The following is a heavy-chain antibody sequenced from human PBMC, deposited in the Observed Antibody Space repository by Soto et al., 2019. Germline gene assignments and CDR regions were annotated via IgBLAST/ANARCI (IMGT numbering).Heavy chain of an antibody. V-gene: IGHV3-53*04. CDR3: ARDLCSGGSCYPGAFDI. J-gene: IGHJ3*02. CDR2: IHSGGST. CDR1: GFTVSSNY. Sequence: EVQLVESGGGLVQPGGSLRLSCAASGFTVSSNYMSWVRQAPGKGLEWVSVIHSGGSTYYADSVKGRFTISRHNSKNTLYLQMNSLRAEDTAVYYCARDLCSGGSCYPGAFDIWGQGTMVTVSS. D-gene: IGHD2-15*01.